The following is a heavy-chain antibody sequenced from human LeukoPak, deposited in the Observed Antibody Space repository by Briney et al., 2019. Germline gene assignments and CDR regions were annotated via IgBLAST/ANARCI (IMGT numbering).Heavy chain of an antibody. Sequence: GWSLRLSCEAFGVTFSDQYMDWVRQGPGKVLQWVGRARNKPKGYTTVYAGSVKGRFTTSRDDSQDSLYLQMNSLKTDDTAVYYCATVEGNYGHWGQGTLVTVSS. J-gene: IGHJ1*01. CDR3: ATVEGNYGH. CDR1: GVTFSDQY. CDR2: ARNKPKGYTT. D-gene: IGHD1-7*01. V-gene: IGHV3-72*01.